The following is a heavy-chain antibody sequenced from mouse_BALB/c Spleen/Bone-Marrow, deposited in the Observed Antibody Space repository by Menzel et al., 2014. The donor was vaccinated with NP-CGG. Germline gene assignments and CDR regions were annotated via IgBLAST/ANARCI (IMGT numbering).Heavy chain of an antibody. CDR3: ARWDTTAMDY. V-gene: IGHV1-9*01. J-gene: IGHJ4*01. Sequence: VQLQQSGAELMKPGASVKISCKATGYTFSSYWIERVKQRPGHGLEWIGEILPGRGSTNYNEKFKGKATFTSDTSSNTAYMQLSSLTSEDSAVYYCARWDTTAMDYWGQGTSVTVSS. CDR2: ILPGRGST. D-gene: IGHD1-1*01. CDR1: GYTFSSYW.